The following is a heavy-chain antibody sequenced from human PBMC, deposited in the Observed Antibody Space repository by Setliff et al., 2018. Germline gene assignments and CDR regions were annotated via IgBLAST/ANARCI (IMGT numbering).Heavy chain of an antibody. CDR3: VRDAGDGYGVDAYAGGGFDF. Sequence: SETLSLTCTVSGDSINSRTNYWSWIRQPAGKGPEWIGHIYASWSTYYNPSLNSRVTISVDTSKKQFSLKVTSVTAADTAVYYCVRDAGDGYGVDAYAGGGFDFWGQGTMVTVSS. CDR1: GDSINSRTNY. CDR2: IYASWST. V-gene: IGHV4-61*09. J-gene: IGHJ3*01. D-gene: IGHD4-17*01.